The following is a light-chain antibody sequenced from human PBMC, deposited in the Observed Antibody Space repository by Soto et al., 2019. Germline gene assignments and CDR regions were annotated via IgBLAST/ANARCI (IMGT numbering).Light chain of an antibody. V-gene: IGKV3-15*01. CDR2: GAS. CDR1: QSVSSN. Sequence: EIVMTQSPATLSVSPGERATLSCRASQSVSSNLARYQQKPGQAPRLLSDGASTRATGIPARFSGSGSGTEVTLTNSSLQSEDCGVYYGQQYNNWPRPVTFGQGTKVEIK. J-gene: IGKJ1*01. CDR3: QQYNNWPRPVT.